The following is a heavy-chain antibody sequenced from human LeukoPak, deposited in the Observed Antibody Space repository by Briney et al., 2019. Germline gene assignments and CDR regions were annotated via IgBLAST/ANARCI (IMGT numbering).Heavy chain of an antibody. CDR2: IYHSGST. V-gene: IGHV4-38-2*02. Sequence: PSETLSLTCTVSGYSISSGYYWGWIRQPPGKGLEWIGSIYHSGSTYYNPSLKSRVTISVDTSKNQFSLKLSSVTAADTAVYYCARDQLHWQQLIAFDYWGQGTLVTVSS. J-gene: IGHJ4*02. CDR3: ARDQLHWQQLIAFDY. D-gene: IGHD6-13*01. CDR1: GYSISSGYY.